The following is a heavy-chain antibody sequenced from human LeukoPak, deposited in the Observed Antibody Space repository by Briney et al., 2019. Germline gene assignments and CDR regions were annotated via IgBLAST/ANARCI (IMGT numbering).Heavy chain of an antibody. Sequence: PSETLSLTCTVSGGSISSGFYDWYWIRQPAGKGLEWVGHIYTSKSMNYNPSLKSRVTISVDTSKNQFSLKLTSVTAADTAVYYCASPGNHYHYMDVWGKGTTVTVSS. CDR3: ASPGNHYHYMDV. CDR2: IYTSKSM. CDR1: GGSISSGFYD. J-gene: IGHJ6*03. D-gene: IGHD1-14*01. V-gene: IGHV4-61*09.